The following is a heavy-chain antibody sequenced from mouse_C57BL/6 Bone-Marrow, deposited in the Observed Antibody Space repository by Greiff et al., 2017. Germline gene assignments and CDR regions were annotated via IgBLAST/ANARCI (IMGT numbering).Heavy chain of an antibody. V-gene: IGHV7-3*01. D-gene: IGHD4-1*01. J-gene: IGHJ2*01. CDR1: GFTFTDYY. CDR2: IRNKANGYTT. Sequence: EVQLVESGGGLVQPGGSLSLSCAASGFTFTDYYMSWVRQPPGKALEWLGFIRNKANGYTTEYSASVKGRFTISRDTSQSILYLQMNALRAEDSATYYCARSLTVFDYWGQGTTLTVSS. CDR3: ARSLTVFDY.